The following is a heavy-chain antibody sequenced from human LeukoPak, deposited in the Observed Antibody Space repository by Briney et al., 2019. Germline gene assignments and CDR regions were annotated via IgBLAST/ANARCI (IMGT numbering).Heavy chain of an antibody. CDR3: ARDSVLGDYFDY. J-gene: IGHJ4*02. CDR1: GFTFSSYS. Sequence: GGSLRLSCAASGFTFSSYSMNWVRQAPGKGLEWVSSISSSSSYIYYADSVKGRFTISRDNAKNSLYLQMNSLRAEDTAVYCCARDSVLGDYFDYWGQGTLVTVSS. D-gene: IGHD3-10*01. V-gene: IGHV3-21*01. CDR2: ISSSSSYI.